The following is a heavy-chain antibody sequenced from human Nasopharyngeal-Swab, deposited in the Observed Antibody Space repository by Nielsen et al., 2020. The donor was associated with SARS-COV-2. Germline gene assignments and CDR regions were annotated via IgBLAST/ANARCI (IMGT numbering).Heavy chain of an antibody. D-gene: IGHD3-10*01. J-gene: IGHJ5*02. CDR2: ITTDHGDT. CDR3: ARDSSLVRGLMPPCDP. Sequence: WVRQAPGQGLEWMGWITTDHGDTYYSQRLQGRVTITTDISTATVYMGLRSLRSDDTAIYYCARDSSLVRGLMPPCDPWGQGTLVTVSS. V-gene: IGHV1-18*01.